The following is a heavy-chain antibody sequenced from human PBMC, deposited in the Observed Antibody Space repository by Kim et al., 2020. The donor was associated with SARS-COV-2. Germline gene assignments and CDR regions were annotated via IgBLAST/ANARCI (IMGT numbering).Heavy chain of an antibody. CDR3: ARDVRMVRGVCDY. V-gene: IGHV3-30*01. D-gene: IGHD3-10*01. J-gene: IGHJ4*02. Sequence: YADSVQGRFTISRDNSKNTLYLQMNSLRAEDTAVYYCARDVRMVRGVCDYWGQGTLVTVSS.